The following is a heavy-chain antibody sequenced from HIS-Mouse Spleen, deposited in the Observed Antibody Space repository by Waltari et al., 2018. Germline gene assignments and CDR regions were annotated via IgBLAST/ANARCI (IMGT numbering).Heavy chain of an antibody. CDR2: MRGSGVST. CDR3: AKEGEMPDYFDY. Sequence: EVQLLESGGGLVQPGGSLRLSCAASGFTFSSYAMSWVRRAPGKGLEWVSAMRGSGVSTYYADSLKGRFTISRDNSKNTLYLQMNSLRAEDTAVYYCAKEGEMPDYFDYWGQGTLVTVSS. V-gene: IGHV3-23*01. CDR1: GFTFSSYA. J-gene: IGHJ4*02. D-gene: IGHD3-16*01.